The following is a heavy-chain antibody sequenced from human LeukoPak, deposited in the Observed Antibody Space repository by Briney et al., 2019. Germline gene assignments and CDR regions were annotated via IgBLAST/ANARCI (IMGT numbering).Heavy chain of an antibody. CDR1: GGSISNYY. CDR3: ARDRLQLQS. V-gene: IGHV4-59*01. CDR2: IYYTGNT. D-gene: IGHD1-1*01. Sequence: SETLSLTCTVSGGSISNYYWNWIRQPPGKGLEWIGYIYYTGNTNYNPSLKSRVTISVDTSKNQLSLKLSSVTAADTAVYYCARDRLQLQSWGQGTLVTVSS. J-gene: IGHJ5*02.